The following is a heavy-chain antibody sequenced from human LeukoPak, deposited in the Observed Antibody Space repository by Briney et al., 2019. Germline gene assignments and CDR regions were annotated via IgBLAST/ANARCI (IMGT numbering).Heavy chain of an antibody. J-gene: IGHJ6*04. CDR2: FYSSTRT. CDR1: GDSLTSGSRY. Sequence: PSQTLSLTCTVSGDSLTSGSRYWSWIRQPAGKGLEWIGHFYSSTRTTYNPSLESRVTISGDTAKNQFSLKLDSVTAADTAVYVCARCMSELDYGDYAYYYHMDVWGKGTTVTVSS. CDR3: ARCMSELDYGDYAYYYHMDV. V-gene: IGHV4-61*09. D-gene: IGHD4-17*01.